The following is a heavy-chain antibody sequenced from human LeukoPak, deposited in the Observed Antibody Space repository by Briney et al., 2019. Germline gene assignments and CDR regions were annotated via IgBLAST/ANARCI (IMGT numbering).Heavy chain of an antibody. CDR3: ARVTHYDFWSGYHYLDV. V-gene: IGHV1-8*01. J-gene: IGHJ6*03. Sequence: GASVKVSCKASGYSFNIYDINWVRQAPRQGLEWMGWMSPNSGSATYAHTFEGRVTMTRNISITTTYMELSSLRSEDTAVYYCARVTHYDFWSGYHYLDVWGKGTTVTVSS. CDR1: GYSFNIYD. D-gene: IGHD3-3*01. CDR2: MSPNSGSA.